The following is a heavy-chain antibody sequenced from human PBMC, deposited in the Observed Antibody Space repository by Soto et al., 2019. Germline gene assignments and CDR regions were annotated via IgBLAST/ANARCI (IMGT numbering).Heavy chain of an antibody. CDR2: INAGNGNT. D-gene: IGHD3-10*01. Sequence: QVQLVQSGAEVKKPGASVKVSCNASGYTFTSYAMHCVRQAPGQRLEWMGWINAGNGNTKYSQKFQGRVTITRDTSASTAYMELSSLRSEDTAVYYCARVPEDFYYGSGSLWFDPWGQGTLVTVSS. CDR1: GYTFTSYA. V-gene: IGHV1-3*01. CDR3: ARVPEDFYYGSGSLWFDP. J-gene: IGHJ5*02.